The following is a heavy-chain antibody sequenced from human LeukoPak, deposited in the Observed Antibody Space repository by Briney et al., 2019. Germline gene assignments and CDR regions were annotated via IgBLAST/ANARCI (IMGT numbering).Heavy chain of an antibody. J-gene: IGHJ6*03. V-gene: IGHV3-7*01. CDR1: GFTFSSYW. CDR3: AREWELHYYYYYMDV. CDR2: IKQDGSEK. Sequence: QAGGSLRLSCAASGFTFSSYWMSWVRQAPGKGLEWVANIKQDGSEKYYVDSVKGRFTISRDNAKNSLYLQMNSLRAEDTAVYYCAREWELHYYYYYMDVWGKGTTVTISS. D-gene: IGHD1-26*01.